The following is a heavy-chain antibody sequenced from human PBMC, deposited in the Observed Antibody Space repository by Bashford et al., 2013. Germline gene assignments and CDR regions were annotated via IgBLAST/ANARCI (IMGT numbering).Heavy chain of an antibody. D-gene: IGHD1-1*01. Sequence: SVKVSCKASGFTFTSSAVQWVRQARGQRLEWIGWIVVGSGNTNYAQKFQGRVTMTRDTSISTAYMELSRLRSDDTAVYYCGRGVQSFDPWGQGTLVTVSS. CDR3: GRGVQSFDP. CDR2: IVVGSGNT. V-gene: IGHV1-58*01. CDR1: GFTFTSSA. J-gene: IGHJ5*02.